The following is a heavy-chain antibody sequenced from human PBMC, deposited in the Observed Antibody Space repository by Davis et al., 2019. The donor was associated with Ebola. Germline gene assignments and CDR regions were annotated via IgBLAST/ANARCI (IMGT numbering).Heavy chain of an antibody. V-gene: IGHV1-2*02. CDR3: ARVAPLRYYGSGRPLDY. CDR1: GYTFTGYY. Sequence: ASVKVSCKASGYTFTGYYMHWVRQAPGQGLEWMGWINPNSGGTNYAQKFQGRVTMTRDTSISTAYMELSRLRSDDTAVYYCARVAPLRYYGSGRPLDYWGQGTLVTVSS. D-gene: IGHD3-10*01. CDR2: INPNSGGT. J-gene: IGHJ4*02.